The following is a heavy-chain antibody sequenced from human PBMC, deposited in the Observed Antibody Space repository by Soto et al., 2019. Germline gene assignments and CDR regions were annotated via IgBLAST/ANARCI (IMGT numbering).Heavy chain of an antibody. J-gene: IGHJ5*02. CDR1: GYTLNEVA. CDR3: TTYHGDYNFDH. CDR2: FDPDEAET. D-gene: IGHD4-17*01. V-gene: IGHV1-24*01. Sequence: QVQLVQSGAEVKKPGASVKVSCKVSGYTLNEVAMHWVRQAPGKGLEWLGGFDPDEAETIYAQHFQGRVTMTEDTSTATVYMELSRLRSEDPALYFYTTYHGDYNFDHWGQGTLVTVSS.